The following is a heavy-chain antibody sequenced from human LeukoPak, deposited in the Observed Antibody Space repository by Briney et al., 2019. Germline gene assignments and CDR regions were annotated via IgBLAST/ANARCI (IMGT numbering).Heavy chain of an antibody. CDR2: IDPNSGGT. J-gene: IGHJ4*02. V-gene: IGHV1-2*02. CDR1: GYTFTGYY. Sequence: VKVSCKASGYTFTGYYMHWVRQAPGQGLEWMGWIDPNSGGTNYAQKFQGRVTMTRDTSINTAFVELSRLRSDDSAVYYCASAAVYGDPTNPYFDYWGQGTLVTVSS. CDR3: ASAAVYGDPTNPYFDY. D-gene: IGHD4-17*01.